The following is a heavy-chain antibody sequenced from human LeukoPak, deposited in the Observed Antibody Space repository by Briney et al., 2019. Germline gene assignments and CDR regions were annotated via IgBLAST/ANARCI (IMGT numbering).Heavy chain of an antibody. J-gene: IGHJ4*02. CDR3: ARSYSGYDLYDY. Sequence: ASVKVSCKASGYTFTGFYMHCVRQAPGQWLEWMGWINPNSGGTNYAQKFQGWVTMTRDTSISTAYMELSRLRSDDTAVYYCARSYSGYDLYDYWGQGTLVTVSS. D-gene: IGHD5-12*01. CDR2: INPNSGGT. V-gene: IGHV1-2*04. CDR1: GYTFTGFY.